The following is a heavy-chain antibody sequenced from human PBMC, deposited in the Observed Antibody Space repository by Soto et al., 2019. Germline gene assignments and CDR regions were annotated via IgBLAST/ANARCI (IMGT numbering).Heavy chain of an antibody. Sequence: GESLKISCKGSGYSFTSYWIGWVRQMPGKGLEWMGIIYPGDSDIRYSPSFQGQVTISADKSISTAYLQWSSLKASDTAIYYCARLGDYGDYEGWLDPWGQGTLVTVSS. CDR3: ARLGDYGDYEGWLDP. CDR2: IYPGDSDI. D-gene: IGHD4-17*01. CDR1: GYSFTSYW. J-gene: IGHJ5*02. V-gene: IGHV5-51*01.